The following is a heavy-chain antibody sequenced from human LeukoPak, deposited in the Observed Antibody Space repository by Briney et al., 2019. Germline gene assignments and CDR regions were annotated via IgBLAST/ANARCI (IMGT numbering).Heavy chain of an antibody. D-gene: IGHD3-3*01. CDR1: GGSISSYY. CDR2: INHSGST. J-gene: IGHJ4*02. V-gene: IGHV4-34*01. Sequence: KASETPSLTCTVSGGSISSYYWSWIRQPPGKGLEWIGEINHSGSTNYNPSLKSRVTISVDTSKNQFSLKLSSVTAADTAVYYCARGLQWLYYYFDYWGRGTLVTVSS. CDR3: ARGLQWLYYYFDY.